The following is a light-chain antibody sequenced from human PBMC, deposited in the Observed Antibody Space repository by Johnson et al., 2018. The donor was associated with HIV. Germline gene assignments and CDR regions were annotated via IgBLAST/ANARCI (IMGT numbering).Light chain of an antibody. V-gene: IGLV1-44*01. CDR1: SSNIGSNT. CDR3: AAWDDSLNGYV. CDR2: RNN. J-gene: IGLJ1*01. Sequence: QSVLTQPPSASGTHGQRVTISCSGSSSNIGSNTVNWYQQLPGTAPKLLIYRNNQRPSGVPDRFSGSKSGTSASLAFSGLQAEDEADYYCAAWDDSLNGYVFGTGTKVTVL.